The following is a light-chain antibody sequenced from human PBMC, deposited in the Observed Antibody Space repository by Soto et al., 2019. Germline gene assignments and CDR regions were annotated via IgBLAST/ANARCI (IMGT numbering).Light chain of an antibody. J-gene: IGKJ5*01. CDR2: AAS. V-gene: IGKV1-39*01. Sequence: DIQMTQSPSSLSASVEDRVIITCRASQSISNHLNWYQQKPGKAPKLLIFAASSLQSGVPSRFSGSRSGPDFTLTISSLQPEDFAIYYCQQTFGKPLVTFGQGTRLEIK. CDR3: QQTFGKPLVT. CDR1: QSISNH.